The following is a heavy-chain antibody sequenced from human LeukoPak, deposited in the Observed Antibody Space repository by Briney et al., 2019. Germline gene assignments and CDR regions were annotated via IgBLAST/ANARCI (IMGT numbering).Heavy chain of an antibody. J-gene: IGHJ4*02. CDR1: GYTFTSYA. Sequence: ASVKVSCKASGYTFTSYAMHWVRQAPGQRLGWMGWINAGNGNTKYSQKFQGRVTITRDTSASTAYMELSSLRSEDTAVYYCAKTNLVYYYDSSGYSAFDYWGQGTLVTVSS. CDR2: INAGNGNT. V-gene: IGHV1-3*01. CDR3: AKTNLVYYYDSSGYSAFDY. D-gene: IGHD3-22*01.